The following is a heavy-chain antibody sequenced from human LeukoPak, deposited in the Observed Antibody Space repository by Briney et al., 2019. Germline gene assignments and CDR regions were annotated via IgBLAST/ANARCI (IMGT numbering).Heavy chain of an antibody. CDR2: MNPNSGNT. J-gene: IGHJ6*03. CDR3: ARVAYSSSWINYYYYMDV. Sequence: ASVKVSCKAPGYTFTSYDINWVRQATGQGLEWMGWMNPNSGNTGYAQKFQGRVTITRNTSISTAYMELSSLRSEDTAVYYCARVAYSSSWINYYYYMDVWGKGTTVTVSS. V-gene: IGHV1-8*03. CDR1: GYTFTSYD. D-gene: IGHD6-13*01.